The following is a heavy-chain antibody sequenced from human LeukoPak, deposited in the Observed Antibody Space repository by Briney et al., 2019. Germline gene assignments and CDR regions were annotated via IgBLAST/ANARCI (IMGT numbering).Heavy chain of an antibody. CDR2: INPNSGGT. D-gene: IGHD3-22*01. Sequence: GASVKVSCKASGYPFTGYYMHWVRQAPGQGLGWMGWINPNSGGTNYAQKFQGRVTMTRDTSISTAYMELSRLRSDDTAVYYCARDTITMIGNDAFDIWGQGTMVTVSS. V-gene: IGHV1-2*02. CDR1: GYPFTGYY. CDR3: ARDTITMIGNDAFDI. J-gene: IGHJ3*02.